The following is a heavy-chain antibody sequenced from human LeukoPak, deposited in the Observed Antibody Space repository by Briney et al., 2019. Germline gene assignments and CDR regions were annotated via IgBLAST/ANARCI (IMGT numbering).Heavy chain of an antibody. Sequence: GGALRLSCAASGFTFSDYYMSWIRQAPGPGLEWVSYISSSVSTIYYAGSVKGRFTISRDNAKNSLYLQMNSLRAEDTAVYYCARDGIPETNWSGYYIDYWGQGTLVTVSS. V-gene: IGHV3-11*01. D-gene: IGHD3-3*01. CDR3: ARDGIPETNWSGYYIDY. CDR1: GFTFSDYY. J-gene: IGHJ4*02. CDR2: ISSSVSTI.